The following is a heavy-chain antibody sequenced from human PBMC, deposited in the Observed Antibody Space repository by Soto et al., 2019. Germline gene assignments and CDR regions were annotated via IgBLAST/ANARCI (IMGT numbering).Heavy chain of an antibody. V-gene: IGHV1-69*02. J-gene: IGHJ6*03. CDR1: GGTFSSYT. D-gene: IGHD3-10*01. CDR3: ARSKVEGSGSSYYYYYMDV. Sequence: SVKVSCKASGGTFSSYTISWVRQAPGQGLEWMGRIIPILGIANYAQKFQGRVTITADKSTSTAYMELSSLRSEDTAVYYCARSKVEGSGSSYYYYYMDVWGKGTTVTVSS. CDR2: IIPILGIA.